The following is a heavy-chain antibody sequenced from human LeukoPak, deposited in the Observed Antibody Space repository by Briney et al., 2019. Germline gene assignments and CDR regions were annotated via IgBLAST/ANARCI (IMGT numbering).Heavy chain of an antibody. V-gene: IGHV4-59*01. J-gene: IGHJ4*02. Sequence: SETLSLTCTVSGGSISSYYWSWIRQPPGKGLEWIGYIYYSGSTNYNPSLKSRVTISVDTSKNQFSLKLSSVTAADTAVYYCARGRMATSPFYYWGQGTLVTVSS. CDR1: GGSISSYY. CDR3: ARGRMATSPFYY. CDR2: IYYSGST. D-gene: IGHD5-24*01.